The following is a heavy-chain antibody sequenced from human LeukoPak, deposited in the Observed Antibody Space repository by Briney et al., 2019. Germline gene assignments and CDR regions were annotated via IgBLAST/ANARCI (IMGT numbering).Heavy chain of an antibody. D-gene: IGHD6-13*01. V-gene: IGHV3-74*01. CDR2: IKTDGSTT. Sequence: QSGGSLRLSCAASGFTFSRYWMHWARQAPGKGLVWVSHIKTDGSTTSYADSVKGRFTVSRDNAKNTLYLQMNSLRVEGTAVYYCARGSSWSLDYWGQGTLVTVSS. CDR3: ARGSSWSLDY. J-gene: IGHJ4*02. CDR1: GFTFSRYW.